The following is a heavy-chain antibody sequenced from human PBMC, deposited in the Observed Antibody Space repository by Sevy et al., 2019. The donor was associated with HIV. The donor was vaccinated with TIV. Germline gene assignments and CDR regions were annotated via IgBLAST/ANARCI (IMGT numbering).Heavy chain of an antibody. Sequence: ASVKVSCKASGYTFTSYYMHWVRQAPGQGLEWMGIINPSSGSTSYAQKFQGRVTMTRETSTSTVYMELSSLGSEDTAVYYCARDSDNYDILTGYYPFDYWGQGTLVTVSS. V-gene: IGHV1-46*01. J-gene: IGHJ4*02. CDR3: ARDSDNYDILTGYYPFDY. CDR1: GYTFTSYY. D-gene: IGHD3-9*01. CDR2: INPSSGST.